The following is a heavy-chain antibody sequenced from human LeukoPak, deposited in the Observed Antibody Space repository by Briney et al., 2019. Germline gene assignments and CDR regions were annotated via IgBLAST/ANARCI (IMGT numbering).Heavy chain of an antibody. D-gene: IGHD5-18*01. J-gene: IGHJ4*02. CDR3: AKVAGYSYVGVYYFDY. CDR2: ISGSGGST. CDR1: EFTFSNYA. Sequence: GGSLRLSCAASEFTFSNYAMHWVRQAPGKGLEWVSAISGSGGSTYYADSVKGRFTISRDNSKNTLYLQMNSLRAEDTAVYYCAKVAGYSYVGVYYFDYWGQGTLVTVSS. V-gene: IGHV3-23*01.